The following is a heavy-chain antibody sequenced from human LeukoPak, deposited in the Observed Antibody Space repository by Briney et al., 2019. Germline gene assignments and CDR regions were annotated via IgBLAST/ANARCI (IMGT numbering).Heavy chain of an antibody. CDR2: IKQDGSEK. J-gene: IGHJ4*02. V-gene: IGHV3-7*01. CDR3: AREPIIYGSGSYYFDY. D-gene: IGHD3-10*01. Sequence: PGGSLRLSCAASGFTFSSYWMSWVRQAPGKGLEWVANIKQDGSEKYYVDSVKGQFTISRDNAKNSLYLQMNSLRAEDTAVYYCAREPIIYGSGSYYFDYWGQGTLVTVSS. CDR1: GFTFSSYW.